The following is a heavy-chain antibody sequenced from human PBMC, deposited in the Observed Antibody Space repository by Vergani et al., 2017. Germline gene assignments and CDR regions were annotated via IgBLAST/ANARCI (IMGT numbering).Heavy chain of an antibody. CDR2: IIPILGIA. Sequence: QVQLVQSGAEVKKPGSSVKVSCKASGGTFSSYTISWVRQAPGQGLEWMGRIIPILGIANYAQKFQGRVTITADKSTSTAYMELSSLRSEDTTVYYCASTEYSSSEFNDYWGQGTLVTVSS. J-gene: IGHJ4*02. CDR1: GGTFSSYT. CDR3: ASTEYSSSEFNDY. V-gene: IGHV1-69*02. D-gene: IGHD6-6*01.